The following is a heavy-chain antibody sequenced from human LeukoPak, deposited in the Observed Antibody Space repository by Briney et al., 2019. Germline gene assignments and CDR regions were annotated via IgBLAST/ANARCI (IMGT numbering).Heavy chain of an antibody. D-gene: IGHD3-22*01. CDR3: ARDYYDSSGYFYFDY. CDR2: INWNGGST. Sequence: PGGSLRLSCAASGFTFDDYGMNWVRQAPGKGLEWVSGINWNGGSTGYADSVKGRFTISRDNAKNSLYLQMNSLRAEDTALYYCARDYYDSSGYFYFDYWGQGTLVTVSS. V-gene: IGHV3-20*04. CDR1: GFTFDDYG. J-gene: IGHJ4*02.